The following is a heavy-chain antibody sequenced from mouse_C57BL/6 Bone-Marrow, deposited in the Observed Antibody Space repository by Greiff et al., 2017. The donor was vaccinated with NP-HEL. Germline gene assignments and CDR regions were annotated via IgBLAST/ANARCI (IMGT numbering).Heavy chain of an antibody. D-gene: IGHD4-1*01. Sequence: EVMLVESGGGLVKPGGSLKLSCAASGFTFSSYAMSWVRQTPEKRLEWVATISDGGSYTYYPDNVKGRFTISRDNAKNNLYLQMSHLKSEDTAMYYCAYPTGAFAYWGQGTLVTVSA. J-gene: IGHJ3*01. CDR1: GFTFSSYA. V-gene: IGHV5-4*03. CDR2: ISDGGSYT. CDR3: AYPTGAFAY.